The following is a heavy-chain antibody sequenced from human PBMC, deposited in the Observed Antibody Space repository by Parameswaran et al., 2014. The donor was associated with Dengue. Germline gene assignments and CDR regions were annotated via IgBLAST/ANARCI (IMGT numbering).Heavy chain of an antibody. CDR3: AKGTPYYYFDY. V-gene: IGHV3-23*01. CDR1: SNA. J-gene: IGHJ4*02. D-gene: IGHD2-8*01. CDR2: ISGSGGST. Sequence: SNARWIRQPPGKGLEWVSAISGSGGSTYYADSVKGRFTISRDNSKNTLYLQMNSLRAEDTAVYYCAKGTPYYYFDYWGQGTLVTVSS.